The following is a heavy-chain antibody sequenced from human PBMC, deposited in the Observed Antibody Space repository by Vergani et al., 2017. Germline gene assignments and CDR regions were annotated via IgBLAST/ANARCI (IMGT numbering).Heavy chain of an antibody. D-gene: IGHD2-15*01. V-gene: IGHV4-59*01. Sequence: QVHLQEAGPGLVKPAETLSLTCTVSGYSMNNYYWNWIRQTPGKGLEWNGYIYLGGTTTYNPSLESQVSLSADPSKNQFSLQLTSVTAADTAVYYCARGPSVVQGHYIYYYSYFMDVWGKGTTVTVSS. CDR1: GYSMNNYY. J-gene: IGHJ6*03. CDR3: ARGPSVVQGHYIYYYSYFMDV. CDR2: IYLGGTT.